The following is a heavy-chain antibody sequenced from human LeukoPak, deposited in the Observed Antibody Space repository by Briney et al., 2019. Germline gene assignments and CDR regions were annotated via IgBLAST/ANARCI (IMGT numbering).Heavy chain of an antibody. Sequence: SETLSLTCAVYGGSFSGYYWSWIRQPPGKGLEWIGEINHSGSTNYNPSLKSRVTISVDTSKNQFSLKLSPVTAADTAVYYCARDVYYDFWSGYLSSLVNWFDPWGQGTLVTVSS. J-gene: IGHJ5*02. CDR3: ARDVYYDFWSGYLSSLVNWFDP. V-gene: IGHV4-34*01. CDR1: GGSFSGYY. D-gene: IGHD3-3*01. CDR2: INHSGST.